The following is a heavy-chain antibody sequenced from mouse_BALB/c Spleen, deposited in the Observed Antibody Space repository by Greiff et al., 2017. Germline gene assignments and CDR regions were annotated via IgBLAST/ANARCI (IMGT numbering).Heavy chain of an antibody. Sequence: EVMLVESGGGLVKPGGSLKLSCAASGFTFSDYYMYWVRQTPEKRLEWVATISDGGSYTYYPDSVKGRFTISRDNAKNTLYLQMSSLKSEDTAMYYCAREWYRGYFDFWGAGTTVTVSS. CDR1: GFTFSDYY. D-gene: IGHD1-1*02. CDR3: AREWYRGYFDF. CDR2: ISDGGSYT. V-gene: IGHV5-4*02. J-gene: IGHJ1*01.